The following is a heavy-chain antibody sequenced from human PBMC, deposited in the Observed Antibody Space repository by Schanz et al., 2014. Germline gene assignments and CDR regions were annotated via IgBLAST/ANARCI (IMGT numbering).Heavy chain of an antibody. Sequence: QVQLVQSGAEVKKPGASVKVSCKAFGYSFTSYYIHWVRQAPGQGLEWMATINPSGGSTSFAQKFHARVPLTRATSTSTVNMELTSLRSEDTAVYYCARDPYSASYFPSPPLYGLDVWGQGTTVTVSS. V-gene: IGHV1-46*01. CDR1: GYSFTSYY. CDR3: ARDPYSASYFPSPPLYGLDV. J-gene: IGHJ6*02. CDR2: INPSGGST. D-gene: IGHD1-26*01.